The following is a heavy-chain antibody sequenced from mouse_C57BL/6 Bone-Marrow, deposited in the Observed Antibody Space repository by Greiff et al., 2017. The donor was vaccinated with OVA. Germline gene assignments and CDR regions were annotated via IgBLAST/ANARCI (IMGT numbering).Heavy chain of an antibody. J-gene: IGHJ2*01. CDR1: GYTFTSYG. Sequence: VKLVESGAELARPGASVKLSCKASGYTFTSYGISWVKQRTGQGLEWIGEIYPRSGNTYYNEKFKGKATLTADKSSSTAYMELRSLTSEDSAVYFCARRDGTHFDYWGQGTTLTVSS. D-gene: IGHD2-3*01. V-gene: IGHV1-81*01. CDR2: IYPRSGNT. CDR3: ARRDGTHFDY.